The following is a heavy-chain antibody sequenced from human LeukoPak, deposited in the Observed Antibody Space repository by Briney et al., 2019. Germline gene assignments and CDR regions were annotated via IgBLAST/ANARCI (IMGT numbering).Heavy chain of an antibody. CDR1: GFTVSSNY. V-gene: IGHV3-53*01. CDR3: ARARRQQLAYYYYMDV. Sequence: PGGSLRLSCAASGFTVSSNYMSWVRQAPGKGLEWVSAIYSGGSTYYADSVKGRFTISRDNSKNTLYLQMNSLRAEDTAVYYCARARRQQLAYYYYMDVWGKGTTVTVSS. J-gene: IGHJ6*03. D-gene: IGHD6-13*01. CDR2: IYSGGST.